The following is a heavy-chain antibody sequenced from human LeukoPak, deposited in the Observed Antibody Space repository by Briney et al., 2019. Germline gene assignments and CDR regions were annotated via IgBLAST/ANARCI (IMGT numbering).Heavy chain of an antibody. V-gene: IGHV3-21*01. CDR2: ISSSSSYI. Sequence: PGGSLRLSCAASGFTFSSYSMNWVRQAPGKGLEWDSSISSSSSYIYYADSVKGRFTISRDNAKNSLYLQMNSLRAEDTAVYYCASELEHYYYGMDVWGQGTTVTVSS. J-gene: IGHJ6*02. CDR3: ASELEHYYYGMDV. CDR1: GFTFSSYS. D-gene: IGHD1-1*01.